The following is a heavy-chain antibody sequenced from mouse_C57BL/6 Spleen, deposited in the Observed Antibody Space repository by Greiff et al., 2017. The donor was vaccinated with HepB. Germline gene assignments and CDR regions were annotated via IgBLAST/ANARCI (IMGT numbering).Heavy chain of an antibody. J-gene: IGHJ4*01. D-gene: IGHD4-1*01. CDR3: ARGAGTYAMDY. CDR1: GFTFSDYG. CDR2: ISSVSSTI. V-gene: IGHV5-17*01. Sequence: EVQVVESGGGLVKPGGSLKLSCAASGFTFSDYGMHWVRQAPEKGLEWVAYISSVSSTIYYADTVKGRFTISRDNAKNTLFLQMTSLRSEDTAMYYCARGAGTYAMDYWGQGTSVTVSS.